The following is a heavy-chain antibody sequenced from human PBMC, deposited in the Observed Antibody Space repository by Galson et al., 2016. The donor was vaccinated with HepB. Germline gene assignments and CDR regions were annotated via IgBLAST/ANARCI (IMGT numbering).Heavy chain of an antibody. CDR1: GFTFDDYT. J-gene: IGHJ6*02. CDR3: ARQDSYYYYAMDV. Sequence: SLRLSCAASGFTFDDYTMHWVRQAPGKGLDWVSPISWDGGSTYYADSVKGRFTISRDNSKNSPYLQMNSLRTEDTAFYYCARQDSYYYYAMDVWGLGTTVTVSS. V-gene: IGHV3-43*01. CDR2: ISWDGGST.